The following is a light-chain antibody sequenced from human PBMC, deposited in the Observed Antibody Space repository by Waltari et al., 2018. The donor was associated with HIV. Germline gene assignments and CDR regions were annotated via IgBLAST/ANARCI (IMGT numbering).Light chain of an antibody. CDR2: TLS. J-gene: IGKJ4*01. Sequence: DIVLTQTPLFLPVTPGEPASISCRSSRRLLDGDDGNIYLDSYLPKPGQSPQLLIDTLSDRAPGVSDRFSGSGSGTDFTLKISRVEAEDVGVYHCMQRIDFPLTFGGGTKVEI. V-gene: IGKV2-40*01. CDR1: RRLLDGDDGNIY. CDR3: MQRIDFPLT.